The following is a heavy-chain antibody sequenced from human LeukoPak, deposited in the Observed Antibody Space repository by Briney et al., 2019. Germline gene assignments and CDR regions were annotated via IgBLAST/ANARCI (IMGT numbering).Heavy chain of an antibody. CDR3: ARGIDSSGTYSGWGFHLRS. Sequence: PGRSLTLSCAASGFNVDDYAIHWVRQPPGKGLEWVSGIRWDRGTVGYAGSVKGRFTMSRDSAKNSVYLQMNSLRPEDTALYYCARGIDSSGTYSGWGFHLRSWGQGTQVTVPS. CDR1: GFNVDDYA. V-gene: IGHV3-9*01. CDR2: IRWDRGTV. D-gene: IGHD2-15*01. J-gene: IGHJ5*02.